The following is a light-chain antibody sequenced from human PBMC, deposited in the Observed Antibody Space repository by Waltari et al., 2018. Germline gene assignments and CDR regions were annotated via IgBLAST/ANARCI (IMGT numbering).Light chain of an antibody. V-gene: IGKV1-39*01. J-gene: IGKJ3*01. CDR3: QQGYSTRFT. CDR2: GAS. CDR1: HNMNIY. Sequence: TCRARHNMNIYVNWYQQKPGRAPKLLIHGASSLHTGVPSRFSGSGSGTDFTLTISSLQPEDFATYYCQQGYSTRFTFGPGTIVDMK.